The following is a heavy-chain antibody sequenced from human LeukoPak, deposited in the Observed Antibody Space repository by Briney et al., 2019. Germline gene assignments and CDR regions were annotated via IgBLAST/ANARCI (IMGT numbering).Heavy chain of an antibody. D-gene: IGHD3-16*02. V-gene: IGHV3-21*04. CDR1: GCTFSSYS. CDR2: ISSNSYHI. Sequence: GGSLRLSCAASGCTFSSYSMNWVRQAPGKGLEWVSSISSNSYHIFYEDSVKGRFTISRDNAKNSLYLQMNSLRAEDTAVYYCARDSSPGYYDYVWGTYPRYWGQGTLVTVSS. CDR3: ARDSSPGYYDYVWGTYPRY. J-gene: IGHJ4*02.